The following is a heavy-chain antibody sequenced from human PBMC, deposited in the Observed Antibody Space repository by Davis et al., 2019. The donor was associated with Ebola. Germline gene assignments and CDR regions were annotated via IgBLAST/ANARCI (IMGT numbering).Heavy chain of an antibody. J-gene: IGHJ4*02. CDR1: GGSFSGYY. V-gene: IGHV4-34*01. CDR3: ARGGAVAGTLLDY. D-gene: IGHD6-19*01. Sequence: PGGSLRLSCAVYGGSFSGYYWSWIRQPPGKGLEWIGEINHSGSTNYNPSLKSRVTISVDTSKNQFSLKLSSVTAADTAVYYCARGGAVAGTLLDYWSQGTLVTVSS. CDR2: INHSGST.